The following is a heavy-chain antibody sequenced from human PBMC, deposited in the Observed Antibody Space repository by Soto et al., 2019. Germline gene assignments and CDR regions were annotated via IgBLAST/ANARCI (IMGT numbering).Heavy chain of an antibody. V-gene: IGHV3-23*01. CDR1: GFTFSGYA. CDR3: APHVSCSGGSCQYDAFAI. J-gene: IGHJ3*02. D-gene: IGHD2-15*01. Sequence: GGSLRLSCAASGFTFSGYAMTWVRQAPGRGLEWVSAISGSGDGDGTYYADSVKGRFAMSRDTSESTLYLQMNSLGAEDTAAYYCAPHVSCSGGSCQYDAFAIRGQGTMVTVSS. CDR2: ISGSGDGDGT.